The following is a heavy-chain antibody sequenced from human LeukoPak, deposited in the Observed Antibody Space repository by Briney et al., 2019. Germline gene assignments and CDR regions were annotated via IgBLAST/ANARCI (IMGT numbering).Heavy chain of an antibody. CDR2: IYYSGST. Sequence: TSETLSLTCIVSGGSISSYYWSWIRQPPGKGLEWIGYIYYSGSTNYNPSLKSRVTISVDTSKNQFSLKLSSVTAADTAVYYCAREWGGDFWSGYPNWFDPWGQGTLVSVSS. CDR3: AREWGGDFWSGYPNWFDP. CDR1: GGSISSYY. V-gene: IGHV4-59*01. D-gene: IGHD3-3*01. J-gene: IGHJ5*02.